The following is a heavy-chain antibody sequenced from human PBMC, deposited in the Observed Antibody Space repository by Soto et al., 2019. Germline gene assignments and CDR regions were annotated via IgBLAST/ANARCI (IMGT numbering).Heavy chain of an antibody. V-gene: IGHV3-48*03. CDR3: ARDLLHYDFWSGYSAYFYYGMDV. CDR1: GFTFSSYE. J-gene: IGHJ6*02. CDR2: ISDSGRTI. Sequence: GGSLRLSCSASGFTFSSYEMNWVRQAPGKGLEWVSYISDSGRTIYYADSVKGRFTVSRGDAQNSVYLQMDSLRAEDTAVYYCARDLLHYDFWSGYSAYFYYGMDVWGPGTTVTVSS. D-gene: IGHD3-3*01.